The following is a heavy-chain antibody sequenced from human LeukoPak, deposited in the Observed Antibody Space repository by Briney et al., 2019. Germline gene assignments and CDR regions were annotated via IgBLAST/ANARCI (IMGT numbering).Heavy chain of an antibody. J-gene: IGHJ3*02. D-gene: IGHD1-20*01. CDR3: TRLPAARLISGAFDI. CDR2: IYSSGST. V-gene: IGHV4-59*01. CDR1: GASMTTYY. Sequence: SETLSPTCTVSGASMTTYYWSWIRQPPGKGLEWVAYIYSSGSTNYNPSLKSRLTISIDTSKKQFSLKMSSVTAADTALYYCTRLPAARLISGAFDIWGQGTMVTVSS.